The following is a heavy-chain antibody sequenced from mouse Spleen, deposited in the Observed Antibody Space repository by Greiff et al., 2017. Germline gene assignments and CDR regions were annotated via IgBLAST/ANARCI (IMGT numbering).Heavy chain of an antibody. CDR3: ARFSYAMDY. CDR2: ISNGGGST. V-gene: IGHV5-12-2*01. Sequence: EVQRVESGGGLVQPGGSLKLSCAASGFTFSSYTMSWVRQTPEKRLEWVAYISNGGGSTYYPDTVKGRFTISRDNAKNTLYLQMSSLKSEDTAMYYCARFSYAMDYWGQGTSVTVSS. J-gene: IGHJ4*01. CDR1: GFTFSSYT.